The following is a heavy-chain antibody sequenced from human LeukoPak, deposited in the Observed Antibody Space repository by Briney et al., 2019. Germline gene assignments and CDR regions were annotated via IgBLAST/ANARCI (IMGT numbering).Heavy chain of an antibody. CDR2: IIPILGIA. J-gene: IGHJ4*02. CDR3: ASLAAADRNYYDSSGVDY. CDR1: GGTFSSYA. V-gene: IGHV1-69*04. Sequence: SVKVSCKASGGTFSSYAISWVRQAPGQGLEWMGRIIPILGIADYAQKFQGGVTITADKSTSTAYMELSSLRSEDTAVYYCASLAAADRNYYDSSGVDYWGQGTLVTVSS. D-gene: IGHD3-22*01.